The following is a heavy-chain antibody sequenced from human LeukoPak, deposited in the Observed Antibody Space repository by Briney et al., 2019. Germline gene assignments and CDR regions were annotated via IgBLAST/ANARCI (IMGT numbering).Heavy chain of an antibody. J-gene: IGHJ3*02. Sequence: SQTLSLTCTVSGGSISSGDYYWSWIRQPPGTGLEWLGYIYYSGSTNYNPSLNSRATISVDTSKNQFSLKLSSVTAADTAVYYCARSPSRGIVVVPAAIAAFDIWGQGTMVTVSS. D-gene: IGHD2-2*02. CDR2: IYYSGST. V-gene: IGHV4-30-4*08. CDR3: ARSPSRGIVVVPAAIAAFDI. CDR1: GGSISSGDYY.